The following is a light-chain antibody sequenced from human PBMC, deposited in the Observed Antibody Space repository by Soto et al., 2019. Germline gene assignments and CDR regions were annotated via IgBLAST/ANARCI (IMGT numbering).Light chain of an antibody. J-gene: IGLJ2*01. CDR2: DVS. V-gene: IGLV2-14*01. CDR3: SSYTSSSTL. CDR1: SSDVGGYNY. Sequence: QSVLTQPASVSGSPGQSITISCTGTSSDVGGYNYVSWYQQHPGKAPKLMIYDVSNRPSGVSNRFSGSKSGNTASLNISGLQAEDEANYYCSSYTSSSTLFGGGTKLTVL.